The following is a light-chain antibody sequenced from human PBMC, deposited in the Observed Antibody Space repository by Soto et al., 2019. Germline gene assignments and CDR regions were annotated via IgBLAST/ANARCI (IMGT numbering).Light chain of an antibody. V-gene: IGKV3-20*01. J-gene: IGKJ1*01. CDR1: QXVSSSY. Sequence: ENVLTQSPGTXSXSPXXXATXXXRASQXVSSSYLAWYQQKPGQPPSLLIFDASNRATGIPDRFSGSGSGTDFTLTISSLEPEDFAVYYCQQYGSSPPSWXXGXGTKVEIK. CDR2: DAS. CDR3: QQYGSSPPSWX.